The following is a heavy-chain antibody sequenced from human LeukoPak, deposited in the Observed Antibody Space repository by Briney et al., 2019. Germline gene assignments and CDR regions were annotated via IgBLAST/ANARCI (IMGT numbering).Heavy chain of an antibody. Sequence: GGSLRLSCAASGFAFSNTGMTWVRQAPGRGLEWVSTISPTGEGKHYADSVKGRFTISRDNSKNTLSLEMNSLRADDTATYYCARDAGGAWPFDYWGQGTRVIVSS. J-gene: IGHJ4*02. V-gene: IGHV3-23*01. CDR3: ARDAGGAWPFDY. D-gene: IGHD4-17*01. CDR2: ISPTGEGK. CDR1: GFAFSNTG.